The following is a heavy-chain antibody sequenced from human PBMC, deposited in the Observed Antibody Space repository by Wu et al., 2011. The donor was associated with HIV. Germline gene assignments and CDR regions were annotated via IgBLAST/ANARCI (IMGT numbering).Heavy chain of an antibody. V-gene: IGHV1-69*14. J-gene: IGHJ3*02. Sequence: QVQLVQSGAEVKKPGSSVKVSCKASGGTFSNYAISWVRQAPGQGLEWMGRIIPIFGTPNYAQKFQGRVTITADKSTSTAYMELSSLRSEDTAVYYCARGYYYDSSGYAFDIWGQGTMVSVSS. D-gene: IGHD3-22*01. CDR3: ARGYYYDSSGYAFDI. CDR2: IIPIFGTP. CDR1: GGTFSNYA.